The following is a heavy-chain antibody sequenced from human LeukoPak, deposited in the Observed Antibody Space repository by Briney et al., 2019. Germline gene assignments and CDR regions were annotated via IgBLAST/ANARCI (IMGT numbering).Heavy chain of an antibody. Sequence: PGGSLRLSCAASGFTFSSYGMSWVRQAPGKGLEWVSAISGSGGSTYYADSVKGRFTISRDNSKNTLYLQMNSLRAEDTAVYYCAKDPRRIVVVSRAFDIWGQGTMVTVSS. V-gene: IGHV3-23*01. CDR3: AKDPRRIVVVSRAFDI. J-gene: IGHJ3*02. CDR1: GFTFSSYG. D-gene: IGHD3-22*01. CDR2: ISGSGGST.